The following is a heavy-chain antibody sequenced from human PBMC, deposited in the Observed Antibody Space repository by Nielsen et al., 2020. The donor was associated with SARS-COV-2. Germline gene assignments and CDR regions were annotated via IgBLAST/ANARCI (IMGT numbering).Heavy chain of an antibody. Sequence: GGSLRLSCAASGFTFSSYAMHWVRQAPGKGLEWVAVISYDGSNKYYADSVKGRFTISRDNSKNTLYLQMNSLRAEDTAVYYCARELGEQQSGLDYWGQGTLVTVSS. CDR3: ARELGEQQSGLDY. J-gene: IGHJ4*02. V-gene: IGHV3-30*04. CDR2: ISYDGSNK. CDR1: GFTFSSYA. D-gene: IGHD3-16*01.